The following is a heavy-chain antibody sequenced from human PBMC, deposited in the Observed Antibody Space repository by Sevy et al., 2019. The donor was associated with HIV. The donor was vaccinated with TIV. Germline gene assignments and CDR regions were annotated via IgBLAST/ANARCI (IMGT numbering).Heavy chain of an antibody. J-gene: IGHJ4*02. D-gene: IGHD2-2*01. CDR2: ISSGSSFT. V-gene: IGHV3-21*03. Sequence: GGSLRLSCAASGFSISGYTMNWVRQAPGKGLEWLSSISSGSSFTYYADSLKGHFTISRDNARNLLYLQMNSLRVEDRAVYYCARVGLGDCSGTNCSPNDYWGQGALVTVSS. CDR3: ARVGLGDCSGTNCSPNDY. CDR1: GFSISGYT.